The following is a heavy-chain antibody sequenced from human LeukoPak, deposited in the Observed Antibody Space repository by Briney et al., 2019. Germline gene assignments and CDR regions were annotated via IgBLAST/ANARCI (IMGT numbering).Heavy chain of an antibody. CDR1: GGSISSGGYS. V-gene: IGHV4-30-2*01. J-gene: IGHJ6*02. CDR3: ARGPSVIVVVPAAIGMDV. CDR2: IYHSGST. Sequence: SETLSLTCAVSGGSISSGGYSWSWIRQPPGKGLEWIGYIYHSGSTNYNPSLKSRVTISVDTSKNQFSLKLSSVTAADTAVYYCARGPSVIVVVPAAIGMDVWGQGTTVTVSS. D-gene: IGHD2-2*01.